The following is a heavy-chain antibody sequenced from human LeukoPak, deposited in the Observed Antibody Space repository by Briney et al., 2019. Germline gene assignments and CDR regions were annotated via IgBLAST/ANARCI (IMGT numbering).Heavy chain of an antibody. V-gene: IGHV1-8*01. CDR2: MNPNSGNT. J-gene: IGHJ4*02. CDR3: AREIAAAAIDY. D-gene: IGHD6-13*01. Sequence: ASVKVSCKASGYTFTSYDINWGRQATGQGLEWMGWMNPNSGNTGYAQKFQGRVTITRNTSISTAYMELSSLRSEDTAVYYCAREIAAAAIDYWGQGTLVTVSS. CDR1: GYTFTSYD.